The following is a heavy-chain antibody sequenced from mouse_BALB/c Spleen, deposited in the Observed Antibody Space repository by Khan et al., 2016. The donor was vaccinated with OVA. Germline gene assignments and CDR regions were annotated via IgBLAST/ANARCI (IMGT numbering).Heavy chain of an antibody. V-gene: IGHV5-6-3*01. CDR1: RFTISSYG. CDR3: ARSAI. J-gene: IGHJ2*01. Sequence: EVELVEVGGGIVQPGGSLKRSCEASRFTISSYGMSSVRQTPDKRLELVANIESKGGRTEDPDSVKRRFTISGYNAKNALYLQMRILKSEDTAMYYCARSAIWVQCTTLTVSS. CDR2: IESKGGRT. D-gene: IGHD2-12*01.